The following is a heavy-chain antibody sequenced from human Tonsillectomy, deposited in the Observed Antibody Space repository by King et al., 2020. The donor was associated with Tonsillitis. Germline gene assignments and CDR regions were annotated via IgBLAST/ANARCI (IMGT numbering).Heavy chain of an antibody. CDR2: IFYSGST. CDR3: ARTPAAYSSAWFDP. V-gene: IGHV4-30-4*01. J-gene: IGHJ5*02. Sequence: VQLQESGPGLVKPSQTLSLTCTVSGGSISSGDYFWHWIRQPPGKGLEWIGYIFYSGSTYYNPSLKSRVTISLDTSKNQFSLKLSSVTAADTAVYYCARTPAAYSSAWFDPWGQGTLVTVSS. D-gene: IGHD6-25*01. CDR1: GGSISSGDYF.